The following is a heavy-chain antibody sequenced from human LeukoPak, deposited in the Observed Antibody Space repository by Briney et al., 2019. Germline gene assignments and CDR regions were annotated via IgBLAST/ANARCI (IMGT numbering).Heavy chain of an antibody. CDR2: INPNSGGT. CDR3: ARKYQLLYRGNYYYYYMDV. V-gene: IGHV1-2*02. CDR1: GYTFTGYY. J-gene: IGHJ6*03. Sequence: ASVRVSCKASGYTFTGYYMHWVRQAPGEGLEWMGWINPNSGGTNYAQKFQGRVTMTRDTSISTAYMELSRLRSDDTAVDYCARKYQLLYRGNYYYYYMDVWGKGTTVTVSS. D-gene: IGHD2-2*02.